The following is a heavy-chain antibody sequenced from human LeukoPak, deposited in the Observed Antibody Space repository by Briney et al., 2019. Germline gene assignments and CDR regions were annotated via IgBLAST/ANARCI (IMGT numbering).Heavy chain of an antibody. CDR3: ARGYGRDPGYCSSTSCYPDY. V-gene: IGHV1-69*02. CDR1: GSTFNSYT. D-gene: IGHD2-2*01. CDR2: IIPILGIA. Sequence: GASVKVSCKASGSTFNSYTISWVRQAPGQGLEWMGRIIPILGIANYAQKFQGRVTITADKSTSTAYMELSSLRSEDTAVYYCARGYGRDPGYCSSTSCYPDYWGQGTLVTVSS. J-gene: IGHJ4*02.